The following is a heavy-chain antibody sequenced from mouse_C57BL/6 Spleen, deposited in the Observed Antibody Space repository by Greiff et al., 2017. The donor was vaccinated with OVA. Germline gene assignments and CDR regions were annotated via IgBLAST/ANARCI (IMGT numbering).Heavy chain of an antibody. CDR1: GFTFSDYG. CDR3: ARRGTTVVGDYFDY. J-gene: IGHJ2*01. Sequence: EVMLVESGGGLVKPGGSLKLSCAASGFTFSDYGMHWVRQAPEKGLEWVAYISSGSSTIYYADTVKGRFTISRDNAKNTLFLQMTSLRSEDTAMDYCARRGTTVVGDYFDYWGQGTTLTVSS. CDR2: ISSGSSTI. V-gene: IGHV5-17*01. D-gene: IGHD1-1*01.